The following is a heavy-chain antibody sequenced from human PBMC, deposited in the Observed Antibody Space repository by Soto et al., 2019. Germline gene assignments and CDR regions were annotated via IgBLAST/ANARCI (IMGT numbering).Heavy chain of an antibody. J-gene: IGHJ2*01. CDR2: ISSSSSTI. CDR1: GFTFSSYS. V-gene: IGHV3-48*02. CDR3: ARGPYGDYADWYFDL. D-gene: IGHD4-17*01. Sequence: EVQLVESGGGLVQPGGSLRLSCAASGFTFSSYSMNWVRQAPGKGLEWVSYISSSSSTIYYADSVKGRFTISRDNAKNSLYLQMNSLRDEDTAVYYCARGPYGDYADWYFDLWGRGTLVTVS.